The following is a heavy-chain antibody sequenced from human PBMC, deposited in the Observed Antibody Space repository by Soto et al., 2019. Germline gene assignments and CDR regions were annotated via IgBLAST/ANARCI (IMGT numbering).Heavy chain of an antibody. CDR2: IYFTGNT. J-gene: IGHJ5*02. CDR3: AGQTFTIAAASYGRSNWFDP. Sequence: SETLSLTCPASGGSITSSSHFWGWVRQPPGKGLEWIGTIYFTGNTYYTPSLKSRLTMPIDTSKNEFSLRLNSVTAADTAVYYCAGQTFTIAAASYGRSNWFDPWGPGTLVTVSS. V-gene: IGHV4-39*01. D-gene: IGHD6-25*01. CDR1: GGSITSSSHF.